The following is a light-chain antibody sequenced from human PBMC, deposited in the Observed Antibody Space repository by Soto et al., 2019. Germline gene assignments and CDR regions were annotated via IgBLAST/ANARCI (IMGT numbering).Light chain of an antibody. CDR2: EDS. CDR1: SSDVGSYNL. Sequence: QSALTQPASVSGSPGQSITISCTGTSSDVGSYNLVSWYQQHPGKAPKVMIFEDSKRPSGVSNRFSGSKSGNTASLTISGLQAEDEADYHCCSYAGSGIWVFGGGTKLTVL. V-gene: IGLV2-23*01. J-gene: IGLJ3*02. CDR3: CSYAGSGIWV.